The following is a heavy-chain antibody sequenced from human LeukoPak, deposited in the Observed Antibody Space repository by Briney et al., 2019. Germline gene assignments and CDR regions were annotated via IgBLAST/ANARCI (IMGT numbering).Heavy chain of an antibody. J-gene: IGHJ5*02. V-gene: IGHV3-11*04. CDR2: ISSSGSTI. Sequence: PGGSLGLSCAASGFTFSDYYMSWIRQAPGKGLEWVSYISSSGSTIYYADSVKGRFTISRDNAKNSLYLQMNSLRAEDTAVYYCARSYGDSSGSNWFDPWGQGTLVTVSS. CDR3: ARSYGDSSGSNWFDP. D-gene: IGHD3-22*01. CDR1: GFTFSDYY.